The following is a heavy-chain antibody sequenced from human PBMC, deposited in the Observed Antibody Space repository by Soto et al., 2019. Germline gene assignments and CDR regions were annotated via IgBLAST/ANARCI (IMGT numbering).Heavy chain of an antibody. D-gene: IGHD3-10*01. CDR3: ARPGSGSYSGMDV. CDR1: GFTFSCYS. J-gene: IGHJ6*02. Sequence: GGSLRLSCVASGFTFSCYSMNWVRQAPGKGLEWVSYISSSSSSRYYADSVKGRFTISRDNAKNSLYLQMNSLRDEDTAVYYCARPGSGSYSGMDVWGQGTTVTVSS. V-gene: IGHV3-48*02. CDR2: ISSSSSSR.